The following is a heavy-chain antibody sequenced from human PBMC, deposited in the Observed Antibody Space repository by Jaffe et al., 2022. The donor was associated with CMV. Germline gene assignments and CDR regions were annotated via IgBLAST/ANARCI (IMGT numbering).Heavy chain of an antibody. CDR2: ISSSSSYI. Sequence: EVQLVESGGGLVKPGGSLRLSCAASGFTFSTYNMNWVRQAPGKGLEWVSSISSSSSYIYYADSVKGRFTISRDNAKNSLYLQMNSLRAEDTAVYYCARLHIAAAGTPDSWGQGTLVTVSS. J-gene: IGHJ5*01. CDR1: GFTFSTYN. V-gene: IGHV3-21*01. CDR3: ARLHIAAAGTPDS. D-gene: IGHD6-13*01.